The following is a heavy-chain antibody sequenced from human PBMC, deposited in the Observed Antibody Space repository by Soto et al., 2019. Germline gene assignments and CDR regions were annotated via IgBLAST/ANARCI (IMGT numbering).Heavy chain of an antibody. J-gene: IGHJ4*02. D-gene: IGHD2-8*01. CDR2: VKSKTDGGTT. V-gene: IGHV3-15*07. CDR1: GFTFSNAW. Sequence: GGSLRLSCAASGFTFSNAWMNWVRQAPGKGLEWVGGVKSKTDGGTTDYAAPVKGRFAISRDDSKNTLYLQMNSLKTEDTAVYYCTTDPRMASIDYLGQGTRVTVSS. CDR3: TTDPRMASIDY.